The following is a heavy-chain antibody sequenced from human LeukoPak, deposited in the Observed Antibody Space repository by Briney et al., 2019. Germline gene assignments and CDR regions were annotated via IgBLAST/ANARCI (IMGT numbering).Heavy chain of an antibody. V-gene: IGHV3-30*18. CDR1: GFTFSSYG. J-gene: IGHJ4*02. CDR3: AKKDIWDGYNGGLDY. D-gene: IGHD5-24*01. Sequence: PGRSLRLSCAASGFTFSSYGMHWVRQAPGKGLEWVAVISYDGSNRYYADSVKGRFTISRDNSKNTLYLQMNSLRAEDTAVYYCAKKDIWDGYNGGLDYWGQGTLVTVSS. CDR2: ISYDGSNR.